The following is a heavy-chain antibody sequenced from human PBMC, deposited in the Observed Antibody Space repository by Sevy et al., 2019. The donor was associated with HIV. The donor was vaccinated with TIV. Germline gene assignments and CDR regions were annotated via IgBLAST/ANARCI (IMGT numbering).Heavy chain of an antibody. CDR2: IIPIFATV. V-gene: IGHV1-69*13. D-gene: IGHD5-18*01. CDR3: ARGDKALERPKCQPLYHYLFIV. CDR1: GGTFRQFP. Sequence: ASVKVSCKASGGTFRQFPISWVRQAPGQGLEWMGGIIPIFATVNYAEKFQGRVTVTADESTSTGYMELSSLRSEDTTISFCARGDKALERPKCQPLYHYLFIVRGQGTTVTVTS. J-gene: IGHJ6*01.